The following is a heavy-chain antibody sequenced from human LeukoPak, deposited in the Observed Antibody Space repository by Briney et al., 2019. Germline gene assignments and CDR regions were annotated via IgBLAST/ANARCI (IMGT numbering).Heavy chain of an antibody. V-gene: IGHV3-33*01. J-gene: IGHJ4*02. Sequence: PGRSLRPSCAVSGFTFSNYDMHWVRQAPGKGLEWVAVIWYDGSNKYYADSVKGRFTISRDNSKNTLYLQMNTLRAEDTAVYYCARDPGGVVYFDYWGQGTLVTVSS. CDR2: IWYDGSNK. CDR3: ARDPGGVVYFDY. CDR1: GFTFSNYD. D-gene: IGHD2-8*01.